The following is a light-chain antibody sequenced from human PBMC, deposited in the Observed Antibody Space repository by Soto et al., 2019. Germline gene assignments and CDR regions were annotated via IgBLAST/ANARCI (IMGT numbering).Light chain of an antibody. Sequence: QSVLTQPPSASGSPRQSVTISCTGTSSDVGGYNYVCWYQQHPGKAPKLMISEVSKRPSGVPDRFSGSKSGNTASLTVSGLQAEDEADYYCSSYAGSNNPWVFGGGTKLTVL. J-gene: IGLJ3*02. CDR3: SSYAGSNNPWV. V-gene: IGLV2-8*01. CDR2: EVS. CDR1: SSDVGGYNY.